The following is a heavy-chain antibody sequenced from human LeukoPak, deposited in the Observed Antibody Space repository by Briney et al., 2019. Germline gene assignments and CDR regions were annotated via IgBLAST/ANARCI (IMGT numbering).Heavy chain of an antibody. CDR3: AKGGLGGYSYGYRNWNYFDY. CDR1: GFTFSSYG. Sequence: GGSLRLSCAASGFTFSSYGMHWVRQAPGKGLEWVAVIWYGGSNKYYADSVKGRFTISRDNSKNTLYLQMNSLRAEDTAVYYCAKGGLGGYSYGYRNWNYFDYWGQGTLVTVSS. D-gene: IGHD5-18*01. V-gene: IGHV3-30*02. CDR2: IWYGGSNK. J-gene: IGHJ4*02.